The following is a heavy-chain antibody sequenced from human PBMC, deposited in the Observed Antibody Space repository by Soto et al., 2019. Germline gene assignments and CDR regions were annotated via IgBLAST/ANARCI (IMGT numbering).Heavy chain of an antibody. CDR3: ARDPGYSSSWGAFDI. CDR1: GFTFISYA. D-gene: IGHD6-13*01. Sequence: ESGGAVVRLGRSLGLSCAASGFTFISYAMHWVRQAQGKGRGGVAVISYDGSNKYYADSVKGRFTISRDNSKNTLYLQMNSLRAEDTAVYYCARDPGYSSSWGAFDIWGQGTMVTVSS. CDR2: ISYDGSNK. V-gene: IGHV3-30-3*01. J-gene: IGHJ3*02.